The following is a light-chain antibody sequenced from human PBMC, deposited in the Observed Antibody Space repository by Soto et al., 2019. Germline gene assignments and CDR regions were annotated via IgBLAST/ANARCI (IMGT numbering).Light chain of an antibody. Sequence: EIVLTQSPATLSLSPGERATLSCRASQSVSSFITWYQQKPGQAPRLLIFDASNRATGIPARFSGSGSGTDFTLTISSLEPEDFAVYYCQHRSNWPSLTFGGGTKVEIK. CDR2: DAS. J-gene: IGKJ4*01. CDR3: QHRSNWPSLT. CDR1: QSVSSF. V-gene: IGKV3-11*01.